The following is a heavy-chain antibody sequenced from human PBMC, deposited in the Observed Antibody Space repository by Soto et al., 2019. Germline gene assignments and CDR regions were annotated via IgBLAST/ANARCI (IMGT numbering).Heavy chain of an antibody. D-gene: IGHD3-22*01. Sequence: ASVKVSCKASGYTFTGYYMHWVRQAPGQGLEWMGWINPNSGGTNYAQKFQGRVTMTRDTSISTAYMELSRLRSDDMAVYYCARGGPYYYDSSGYHQDYWGQGTLVTVSS. CDR1: GYTFTGYY. CDR2: INPNSGGT. V-gene: IGHV1-2*02. CDR3: ARGGPYYYDSSGYHQDY. J-gene: IGHJ4*02.